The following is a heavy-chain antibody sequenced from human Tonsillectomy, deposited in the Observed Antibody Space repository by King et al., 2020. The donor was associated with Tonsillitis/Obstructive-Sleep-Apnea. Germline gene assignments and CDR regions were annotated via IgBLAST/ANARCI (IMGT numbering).Heavy chain of an antibody. J-gene: IGHJ3*02. Sequence: QLQESGPGLVKPSETLSLTCTVSGVSISSYYWTWIRQPPGKGLEWIGYIYYTGSTNYNPSLWSRVTMSVDTSKNQFSLKLTSVTAPDTAVYYCARSYYDILPGPRPLRASDIWGQGTMVTVSS. V-gene: IGHV4-59*01. CDR1: GVSISSYY. CDR3: ARSYYDILPGPRPLRASDI. CDR2: IYYTGST. D-gene: IGHD3-9*01.